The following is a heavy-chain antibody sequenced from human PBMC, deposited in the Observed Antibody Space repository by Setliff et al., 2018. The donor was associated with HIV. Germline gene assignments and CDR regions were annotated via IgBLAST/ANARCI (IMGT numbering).Heavy chain of an antibody. CDR1: GYTFTRYY. J-gene: IGHJ3*02. CDR3: ARDRVRITIFGSNDASDI. V-gene: IGHV1-46*01. CDR2: INPSGGSS. Sequence: GASVKVSCKASGYTFTRYYMNWVRQAPGQGIEWMGIINPSGGSSTYAQKFQGRVAMTRDTSTSTVDMELSSLRSDDTAVYYCARDRVRITIFGSNDASDIWGQGKMVTVSS. D-gene: IGHD3-3*01.